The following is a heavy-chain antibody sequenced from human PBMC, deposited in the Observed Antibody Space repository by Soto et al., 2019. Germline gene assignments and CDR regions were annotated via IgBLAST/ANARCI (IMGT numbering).Heavy chain of an antibody. D-gene: IGHD2-15*01. CDR1: GGTFSSYT. J-gene: IGHJ4*02. Sequence: QVQLVQSGAEVKKPGSSVKVSCKASGGTFSSYTISWVRQAPGQGLEWMGRIIPILGIANYAQKFQGRVMITADKSTSTAYMELSSLRSEDTAVYYCASEGHCSGGSCYNPELDYWGQGTLVTVSS. CDR3: ASEGHCSGGSCYNPELDY. V-gene: IGHV1-69*02. CDR2: IIPILGIA.